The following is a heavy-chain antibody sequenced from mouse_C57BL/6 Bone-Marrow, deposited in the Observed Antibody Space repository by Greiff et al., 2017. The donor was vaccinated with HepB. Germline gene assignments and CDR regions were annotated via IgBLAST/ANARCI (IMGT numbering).Heavy chain of an antibody. CDR1: GFTFSDAW. Sequence: EVKVVESGGGLVQPGGSMKLSCAASGFTFSDAWMDWVRQSPEKGLEWVAEIRNKANNHATYYAESVKGRFTISRDDSKSSVYLQMNSLRAEDTGIYYCTRDYYDFWYFDVWGTGTTVTVSS. V-gene: IGHV6-6*01. CDR3: TRDYYDFWYFDV. D-gene: IGHD2-4*01. J-gene: IGHJ1*03. CDR2: IRNKANNHAT.